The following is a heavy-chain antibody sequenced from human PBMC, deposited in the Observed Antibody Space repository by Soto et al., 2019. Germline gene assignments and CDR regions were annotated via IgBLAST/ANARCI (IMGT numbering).Heavy chain of an antibody. J-gene: IGHJ4*01. CDR1: GFTFSSYG. V-gene: IGHV3-33*01. CDR2: IWYDGSNK. Sequence: QVQLVESGGGVVQPGRSLRLSCAASGFTFSSYGMHWVRQAPGKGLEWVAVIWYDGSNKYYADSVKGRFTISRDNSKNTLYLQMNSLRAEDTAVYYCARDWWGDEGFYWGQGSLVTVSS. CDR3: ARDWWGDEGFY. D-gene: IGHD2-15*01.